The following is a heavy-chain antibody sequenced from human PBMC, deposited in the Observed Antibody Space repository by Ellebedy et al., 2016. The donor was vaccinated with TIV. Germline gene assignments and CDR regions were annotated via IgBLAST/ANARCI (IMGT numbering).Heavy chain of an antibody. J-gene: IGHJ6*02. CDR2: ISGSGGST. Sequence: GESLKISCAASRITFSSYAMSWVRQAPGRGLEWVSAISGSGGSTHYADSVKGLFTISRDNSNNTLYLQMNSLRAEDTAVYYCARGMVRRVADYGMDVWGQGTTVTVSS. CDR3: ARGMVRRVADYGMDV. V-gene: IGHV3-23*01. CDR1: RITFSSYA. D-gene: IGHD3-10*01.